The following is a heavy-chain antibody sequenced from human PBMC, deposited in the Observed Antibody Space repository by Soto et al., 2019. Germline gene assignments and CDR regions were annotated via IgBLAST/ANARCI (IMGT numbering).Heavy chain of an antibody. CDR1: GCTFNIYA. Sequence: QLLGSGGGLVQPGGSLRLSCEASGCTFNIYAMTWVRQAPGKGLEWVSNIGSTGTTTYYADSVKGRFAISRDNSKSTLYLQMNSLRAEDTAVYYCATVARYDDFDVWGQGTMVTVSS. V-gene: IGHV3-23*01. CDR3: ATVARYDDFDV. CDR2: IGSTGTTT. D-gene: IGHD3-9*01. J-gene: IGHJ3*01.